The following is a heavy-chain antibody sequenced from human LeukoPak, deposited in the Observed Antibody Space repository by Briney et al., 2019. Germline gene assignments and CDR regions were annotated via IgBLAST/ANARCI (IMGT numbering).Heavy chain of an antibody. Sequence: ASVKVSCKASGYTFTSYGISGVRQPPGQGLEWMGWISAYNGNTNYAQKLQGRVTMTTDTSTSTAYMELRSLRSDDTAVYYCARGGDIVVVPAVIFDYWGQGTLVTVSS. CDR1: GYTFTSYG. J-gene: IGHJ4*02. V-gene: IGHV1-18*01. CDR2: ISAYNGNT. D-gene: IGHD2-2*01. CDR3: ARGGDIVVVPAVIFDY.